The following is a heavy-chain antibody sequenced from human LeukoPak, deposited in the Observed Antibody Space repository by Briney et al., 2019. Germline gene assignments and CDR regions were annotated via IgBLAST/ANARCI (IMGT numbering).Heavy chain of an antibody. D-gene: IGHD3-16*01. V-gene: IGHV3-23*01. CDR2: IGGRGGST. CDR3: GKGGGA. Sequence: AGGSLRLSCAASGFRFSDFTMTWVRQAPGKGPEWVSAIGGRGGSTYYADSLGGRFTISRDNSKDMLYLQMKSLKFEDTATYYCGKGGGAWGQGTKVTVSS. J-gene: IGHJ5*02. CDR1: GFRFSDFT.